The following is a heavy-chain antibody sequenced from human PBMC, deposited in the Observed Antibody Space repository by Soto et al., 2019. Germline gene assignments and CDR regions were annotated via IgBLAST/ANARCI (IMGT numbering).Heavy chain of an antibody. Sequence: SETLSLTCTVSGGSISSYYWSWIRQPPGKGLEWIGYIYYSGSTNYNPSLKSRVTISVDTSKNQFSLKLSSVTAADTAVYYCARHPTLVAAKPYYFDYWGQGTLVTVSS. CDR1: GGSISSYY. V-gene: IGHV4-59*08. D-gene: IGHD2-15*01. J-gene: IGHJ4*02. CDR2: IYYSGST. CDR3: ARHPTLVAAKPYYFDY.